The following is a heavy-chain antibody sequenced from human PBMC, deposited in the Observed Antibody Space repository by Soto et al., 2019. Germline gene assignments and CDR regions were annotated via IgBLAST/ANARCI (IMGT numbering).Heavy chain of an antibody. J-gene: IGHJ3*02. CDR1: GFTFSSYG. Sequence: QVQLVESGGGVVQPGRSLRLSCAASGFTFSSYGMHWVRQAPGKGLEWVAVISYDGSNKYYADSVKGRFTISRDNSKNTLYLQMNSLRAEDTAVYYCAKDFRGWYDRDAFDIWGQGTMVTVSS. CDR3: AKDFRGWYDRDAFDI. CDR2: ISYDGSNK. V-gene: IGHV3-30*18. D-gene: IGHD6-19*01.